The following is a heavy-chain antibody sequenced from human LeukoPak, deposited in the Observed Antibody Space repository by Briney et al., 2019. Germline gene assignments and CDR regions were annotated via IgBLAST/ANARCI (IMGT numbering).Heavy chain of an antibody. V-gene: IGHV3-48*03. J-gene: IGHJ4*02. CDR1: GFTFSSYE. Sequence: GGSLRLSCAASGFTFSSYEMNWVRQAPGKGLEWVSYISSSGSTIYYADSVKGRFTISRDNAKNSLSLQMNSLRAEDTAVYYCARPRFDSSGYALLDYWGQGTLVTVSS. CDR3: ARPRFDSSGYALLDY. D-gene: IGHD3-22*01. CDR2: ISSSGSTI.